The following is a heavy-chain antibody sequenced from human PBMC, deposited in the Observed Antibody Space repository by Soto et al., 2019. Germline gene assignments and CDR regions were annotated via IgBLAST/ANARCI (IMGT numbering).Heavy chain of an antibody. D-gene: IGHD2-2*01. CDR1: GFTFSNAW. Sequence: GGSLRLSCAASGFTFSNAWMSWVRQAPGKGLEWVGRIKSKIDGGTTDYAAPVKGRFTISRNDSKNTRYLQMNSLKTEATAGYYCTTDPPAQYQVPSRDYGMDVWGQGTTVTVSS. CDR2: IKSKIDGGTT. J-gene: IGHJ6*02. V-gene: IGHV3-15*01. CDR3: TTDPPAQYQVPSRDYGMDV.